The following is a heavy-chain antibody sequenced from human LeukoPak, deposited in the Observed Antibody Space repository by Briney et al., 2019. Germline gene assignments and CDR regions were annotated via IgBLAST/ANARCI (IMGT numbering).Heavy chain of an antibody. V-gene: IGHV1-18*01. J-gene: IGHJ4*02. D-gene: IGHD3-3*01. CDR3: ATYHHTYDFWSGYWWRGTPYFDY. CDR1: GYTFTSYG. CDR2: ISAYNGNT. Sequence: GASVKVSCKASGYTFTSYGISWVRQAPGQGLEWMGWISAYNGNTNYAQKLQGRVTITRNTSISTAYMELSSLRSEDTAVYYCATYHHTYDFWSGYWWRGTPYFDYWGQGTLVTVSS.